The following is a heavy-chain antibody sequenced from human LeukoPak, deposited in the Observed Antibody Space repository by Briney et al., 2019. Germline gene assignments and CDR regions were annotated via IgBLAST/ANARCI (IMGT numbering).Heavy chain of an antibody. CDR3: ARQDYDSSGYYYSSY. V-gene: IGHV4-39*01. J-gene: IGHJ4*02. CDR2: IYYSGST. D-gene: IGHD3-22*01. Sequence: SETLSLTCTVSGGSISSSSYYWGWIRQPPGKGLEWIGSIYYSGSTYYNPPLKSRVTISVDTSKNQFSLKLSSVTAADTAVYYCARQDYDSSGYYYSSYWGQGTLVTVSS. CDR1: GGSISSSSYY.